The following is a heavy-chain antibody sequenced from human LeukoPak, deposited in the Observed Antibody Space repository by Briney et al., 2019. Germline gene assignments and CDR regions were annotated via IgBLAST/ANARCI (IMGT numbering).Heavy chain of an antibody. D-gene: IGHD6-25*01. Sequence: PGGSLRLSCAASGFSFISYEMNWVRQAPGKGLEWVSYISGSGSAIYYADSVKGRFTISRDNAKNSLYLQMNSLRAEDTAVYYCARAPPVGLYYFDYWGQGTLVTVSS. CDR1: GFSFISYE. V-gene: IGHV3-48*03. CDR3: ARAPPVGLYYFDY. J-gene: IGHJ4*02. CDR2: ISGSGSAI.